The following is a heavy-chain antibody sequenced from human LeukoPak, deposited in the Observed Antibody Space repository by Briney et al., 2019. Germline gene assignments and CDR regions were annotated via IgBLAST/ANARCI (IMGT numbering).Heavy chain of an antibody. D-gene: IGHD3-10*01. J-gene: IGHJ4*02. CDR3: AASYGSGSPPGY. CDR2: IRYDGSNK. CDR1: GFTFSSYG. V-gene: IGHV3-30*02. Sequence: GGSLRLSCAASGFTFSSYGMHWVRQAPGKGLEWVAFIRYDGSNKYYADSVKGRFTISRDNSKNTLHLQMNSLRAEDTAVYYCAASYGSGSPPGYWGQGTLVTVSS.